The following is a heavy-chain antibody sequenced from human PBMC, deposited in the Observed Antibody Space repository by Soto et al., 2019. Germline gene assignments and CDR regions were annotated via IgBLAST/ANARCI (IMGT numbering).Heavy chain of an antibody. D-gene: IGHD1-26*01. Sequence: PSETLSLTCAVYGGSFIGYYCIFIRHPPFKWLEWIVEINYSGNTNYNPSLKSRVSISVDTSKNQLFLNMSSVTAADTAMYYCARHHVRGRTIVGAAEYWGQGTLVTVSS. CDR2: INYSGNT. CDR1: GGSFIGYY. CDR3: ARHHVRGRTIVGAAEY. V-gene: IGHV4-34*01. J-gene: IGHJ4*02.